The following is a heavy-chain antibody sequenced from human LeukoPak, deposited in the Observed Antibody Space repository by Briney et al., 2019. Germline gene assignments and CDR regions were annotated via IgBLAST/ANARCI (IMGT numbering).Heavy chain of an antibody. J-gene: IGHJ4*02. CDR2: IYYSGST. Sequence: SEPLSLTCTVSGGSISSSSYYWGWIRQPPGKGLEWIGSIYYSGSTYYNPSLKSRVTISIDTSKNQFSLKLSSVTAADTAVYYCARHLFRDGYNHDYWGQRTLVTVPS. CDR3: ARHLFRDGYNHDY. CDR1: GGSISSSSYY. V-gene: IGHV4-39*01. D-gene: IGHD5-24*01.